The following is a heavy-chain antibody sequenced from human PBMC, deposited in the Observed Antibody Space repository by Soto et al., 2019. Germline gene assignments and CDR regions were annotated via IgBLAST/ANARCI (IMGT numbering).Heavy chain of an antibody. D-gene: IGHD5-18*01. Sequence: QLQLQESGPGLVKPSETLSLTCTVSGGSISSSSYYWGWIRQPPGKGLEWIGSIYYSGSTYYNPSLKSRVTISVDTSKNQFSLKLSSVTAADTAVYYCARQPATAMVSDYWGQGTLVTVSS. V-gene: IGHV4-39*01. CDR2: IYYSGST. CDR3: ARQPATAMVSDY. CDR1: GGSISSSSYY. J-gene: IGHJ4*02.